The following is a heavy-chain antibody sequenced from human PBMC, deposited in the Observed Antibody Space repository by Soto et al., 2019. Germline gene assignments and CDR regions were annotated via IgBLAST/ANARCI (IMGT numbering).Heavy chain of an antibody. J-gene: IGHJ3*02. CDR3: ARDISVADAFDI. D-gene: IGHD6-19*01. CDR1: AGPPSRCCYY. CDR2: THYSGST. V-gene: IGHV4-31*03. Sequence: QTLILTCSGSAGPPSRCCYYVSRIRQQPGKGLEWFGYTHYSGSTYYNPYLKSRVIISLDKSKNQFSMRLSSVTAADTAVYYSARDISVADAFDIWGPGTMVT.